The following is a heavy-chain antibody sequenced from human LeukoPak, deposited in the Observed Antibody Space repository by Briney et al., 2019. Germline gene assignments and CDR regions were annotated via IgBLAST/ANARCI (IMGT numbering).Heavy chain of an antibody. CDR1: GDSVSSDNFY. CDR3: ARAPHTSPTDYYFDF. CDR2: IYHSGSA. Sequence: SETLSLTCNVSGDSVSSDNFYWAWIRQPPGKGPEWIGTIYHSGSAYHNPSLKSRLTISIDTSKNPFSLKLTSVTAADTALYFCARAPHTSPTDYYFDFWGPGTLVTVSS. V-gene: IGHV4-39*07. J-gene: IGHJ4*02. D-gene: IGHD1-14*01.